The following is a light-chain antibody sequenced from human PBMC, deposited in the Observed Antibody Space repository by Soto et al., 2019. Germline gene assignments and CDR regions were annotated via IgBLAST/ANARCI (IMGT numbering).Light chain of an antibody. J-gene: IGKJ2*01. CDR2: AAA. CDR3: QQYGDSPPT. CDR1: QSVSSAF. V-gene: IGKV3-20*01. Sequence: IVLTQSPGTLSLSPGERATLSCRASQSVSSAFFAWYQQKPGQPLRLLIYAAASRATGIPDRFSGSGSATDFTLTISRLEPEDFAVYYCQQYGDSPPTFGRGTNVEIK.